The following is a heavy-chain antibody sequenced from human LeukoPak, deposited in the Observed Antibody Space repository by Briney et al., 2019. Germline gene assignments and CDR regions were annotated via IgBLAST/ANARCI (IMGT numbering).Heavy chain of an antibody. CDR3: VRHDGYYYYYMDV. J-gene: IGHJ6*03. V-gene: IGHV4-39*01. CDR2: IYDSGST. D-gene: IGHD4-17*01. Sequence: PSETLSLTCTAGSISISSYYWGWIRQTPRKGLEWIGSIYDSGSTYYNPSLKSRLTISVDRSKTQFSLKLTSMTAADTAVYYCVRHDGYYYYYMDVWGKGTTVTVSS. CDR1: GSISISSYY.